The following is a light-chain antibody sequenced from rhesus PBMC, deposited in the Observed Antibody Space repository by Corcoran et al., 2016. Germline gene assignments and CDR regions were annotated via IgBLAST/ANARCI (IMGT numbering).Light chain of an antibody. CDR2: DGS. V-gene: IGLV2-19*02. CDR3: ISYAGGGSFV. CDR1: SSDIGYYSS. Sequence: QAAPAQSPSVSGSPGQSVTVSCAGTSSDIGYYSSVSWYQQHPGRAPQLIIYDGSLRPSGVSDRFSGSTSGNTASLTISGLQTEDEADYYCISYAGGGSFVVGSGTRLTVL. J-gene: IGLJ1*01.